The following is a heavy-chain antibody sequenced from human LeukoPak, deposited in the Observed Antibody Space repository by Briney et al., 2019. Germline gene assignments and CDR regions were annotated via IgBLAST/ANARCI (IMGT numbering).Heavy chain of an antibody. J-gene: IGHJ6*03. CDR2: INPNSGGT. Sequence: GASVKVSCKASGYTFTGYYMHWVRQAPGQGLEWMGWINPNSGGTKYAQNFQGRVTMTSDTSSSTAYMELSRLISNDTAGYYCARSRGPDYYGSGSYFDYYYYYMDVWGKGTTVTISS. CDR3: ARSRGPDYYGSGSYFDYYYYYMDV. CDR1: GYTFTGYY. V-gene: IGHV1-2*02. D-gene: IGHD3-10*01.